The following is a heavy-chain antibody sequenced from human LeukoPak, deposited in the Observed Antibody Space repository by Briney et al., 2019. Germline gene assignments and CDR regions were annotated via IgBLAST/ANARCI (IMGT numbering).Heavy chain of an antibody. J-gene: IGHJ4*02. CDR3: ARDVATSGWYTFDY. V-gene: IGHV6-1*01. CDR2: TYYRSKWYN. D-gene: IGHD6-19*01. CDR1: GDSVSSNNGA. Sequence: SHTLSVTFAISGDSVSSNNGAWTWIRQSPSRGLEWLGRTYYRSKWYNEYAVSMRGRMTINADTSKNQFSLQLNSVTPEDTAIYYCARDVATSGWYTFDYWGQGTLATVSS.